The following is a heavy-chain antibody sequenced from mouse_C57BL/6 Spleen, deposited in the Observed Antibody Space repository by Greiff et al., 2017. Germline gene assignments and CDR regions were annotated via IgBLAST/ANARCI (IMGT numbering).Heavy chain of an antibody. CDR1: GYTFTSYT. Sequence: QVQLQQSGAELARPGASVKMSCKASGYTFTSYTMHWVKQRPGQGLEWIGYINPSSGYTKYNQKFKDKATLTADKSSSTAYMQLSSLTSEDSAVYYCARSYDDYYAMDYWGQGTSVTVSS. D-gene: IGHD2-12*01. J-gene: IGHJ4*01. V-gene: IGHV1-4*01. CDR3: ARSYDDYYAMDY. CDR2: INPSSGYT.